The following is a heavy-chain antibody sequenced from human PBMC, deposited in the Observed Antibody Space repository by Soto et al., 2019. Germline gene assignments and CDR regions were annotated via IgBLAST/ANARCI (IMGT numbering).Heavy chain of an antibody. CDR3: ATVYFYDSSADYYFDY. Sequence: GSLGLACTVSGFTLDDYAMSWVRQAPGKGLEWVGFISSQAFGGTTEYAASVEGRFTISTDESKTIAYLQMNSLKAADTAVYFCATVYFYDSSADYYFDYWGQGTLVTVS. V-gene: IGHV3-49*04. CDR2: ISSQAFGGTT. CDR1: GFTLDDYA. J-gene: IGHJ4*02. D-gene: IGHD3-22*01.